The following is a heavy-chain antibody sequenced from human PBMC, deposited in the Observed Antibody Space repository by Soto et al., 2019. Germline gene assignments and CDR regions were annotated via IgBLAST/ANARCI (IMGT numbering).Heavy chain of an antibody. CDR2: INAGNGNT. CDR1: GYTFTSYA. CDR3: ARTRQIAARPPAYGMDV. J-gene: IGHJ6*02. Sequence: GASVKVSCKPSGYTFTSYAMHWARQAPGQRLEWMGWINAGNGNTKYSQKFQGRVTITRDTSASTAYMDLSSLRSEDTAVYYCARTRQIAARPPAYGMDVWGQGTTVTVSS. V-gene: IGHV1-3*01. D-gene: IGHD6-6*01.